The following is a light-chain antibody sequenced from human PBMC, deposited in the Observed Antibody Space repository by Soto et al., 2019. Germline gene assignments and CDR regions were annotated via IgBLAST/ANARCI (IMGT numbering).Light chain of an antibody. Sequence: QSVLTQSPSASASLGASVKFTCTLSSGHRTYAIAWHQQQPEKGPRFLMELNSDGSHIKGDGIPDRFSGSSSGAERYLTISSLQSEDEADYYCQTWGTAIHWVFGEGTKLTVL. CDR3: QTWGTAIHWV. CDR2: LNSDGSH. J-gene: IGLJ3*02. CDR1: SGHRTYA. V-gene: IGLV4-69*01.